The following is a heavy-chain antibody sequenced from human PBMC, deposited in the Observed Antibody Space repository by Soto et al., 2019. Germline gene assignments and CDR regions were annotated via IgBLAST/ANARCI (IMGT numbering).Heavy chain of an antibody. D-gene: IGHD6-6*01. CDR1: GLTVSRTQ. Sequence: EVQLVETGGGLIQPGGSLRLSCAASGLTVSRTQMAWVRQVPGKGLQWVSVIYSAGSTYYANAVKGRFTSSRDISENLMYLDLSRVTGDDTATYYCARAREPEYSSSIFFDYWGRGILVTVSS. CDR3: ARAREPEYSSSIFFDY. V-gene: IGHV3-53*02. CDR2: IYSAGST. J-gene: IGHJ4*02.